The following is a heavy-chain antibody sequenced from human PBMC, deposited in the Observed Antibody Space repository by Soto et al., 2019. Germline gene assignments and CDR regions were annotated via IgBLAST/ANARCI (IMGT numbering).Heavy chain of an antibody. CDR1: GGTFSSYA. CDR3: ARDYSRSSEAEYYYSGMEV. Sequence: QVQLVQSGAEVKKPGSSVKVSCKASGGTFSSYAISWVRQAPGQGLEWMGGIIPIFGTANYAQKFQGRVTITADESTRTDKMELSSLRSEDTAVYYCARDYSRSSEAEYYYSGMEVWGQGTKVTVSS. CDR2: IIPIFGTA. J-gene: IGHJ6*02. V-gene: IGHV1-69*01. D-gene: IGHD6-6*01.